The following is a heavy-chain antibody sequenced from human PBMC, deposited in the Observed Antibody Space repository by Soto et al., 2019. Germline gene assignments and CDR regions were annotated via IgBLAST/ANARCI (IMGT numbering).Heavy chain of an antibody. D-gene: IGHD3-3*01. Sequence: GGSLRLSCAASGFTFSSYGMHWVRQAPGKGLEWVAVIWYDGSNKYYADSVKGRFTISRDNSKNTLYLQMNSLRAEDTAVYYCARDLLGRFLEWLPNLSYYYYYGMDVWGQGTTVTVSS. CDR3: ARDLLGRFLEWLPNLSYYYYYGMDV. CDR2: IWYDGSNK. J-gene: IGHJ6*02. CDR1: GFTFSSYG. V-gene: IGHV3-33*01.